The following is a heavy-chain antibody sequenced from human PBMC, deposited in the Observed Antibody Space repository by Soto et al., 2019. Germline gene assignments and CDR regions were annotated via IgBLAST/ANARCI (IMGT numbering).Heavy chain of an antibody. Sequence: GGSLSLSCAASGFTFSHHWMHWVRQAPGKGLVWVSRFNTDGSTTTYADSVKGRFTISRDNAKNTFHLQMNSLRAEDTAIYYCLGTGSNSYWGQGTLVTVSS. CDR3: LGTGSNSY. J-gene: IGHJ4*02. CDR2: FNTDGSTT. V-gene: IGHV3-74*01. CDR1: GFTFSHHW. D-gene: IGHD1-26*01.